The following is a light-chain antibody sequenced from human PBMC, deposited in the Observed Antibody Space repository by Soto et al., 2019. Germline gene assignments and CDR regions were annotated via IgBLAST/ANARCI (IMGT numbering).Light chain of an antibody. CDR2: DAS. CDR1: QSVSSY. Sequence: EIVLTQSPATLSLSPGERATLSCRASQSVSSYLAWYQQKPGQVPRLVIYDASNRATGIPGRFSGSGSGTDFTLTISSLEPEDFGVYYCQQRTSWPRTFGHGTKVDIK. V-gene: IGKV3-11*01. CDR3: QQRTSWPRT. J-gene: IGKJ1*01.